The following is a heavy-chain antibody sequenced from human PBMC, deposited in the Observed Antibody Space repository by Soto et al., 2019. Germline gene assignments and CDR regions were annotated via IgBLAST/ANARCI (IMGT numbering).Heavy chain of an antibody. CDR2: TGGTGRTT. J-gene: IGHJ4*02. CDR1: GFTFSISA. V-gene: IGHV3-23*01. CDR3: AKVHPNSRSFDY. Sequence: GGSLRLSCAASGFTFSISAMSWVRQAPGRGLEWVSTTGGTGRTTYYADSVKGRFTVSRDNSKNTLDLQMSSLRAEDSAVYYCAKVHPNSRSFDYWGPGTILPVYS.